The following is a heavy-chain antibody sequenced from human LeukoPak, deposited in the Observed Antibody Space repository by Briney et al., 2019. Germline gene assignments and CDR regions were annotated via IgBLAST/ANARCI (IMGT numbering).Heavy chain of an antibody. CDR3: ARASVLTGTSRTSDDAFDI. CDR2: VSAYNDNT. Sequence: ASLKVSCKASGYTFSTYGITWVRQAPGQGLEWMGWVSAYNDNTNYAQKFQGRVTMTTDASTSTAYMELRSLRSDDTAVYYCARASVLTGTSRTSDDAFDIWGQGTMVTVSS. V-gene: IGHV1-18*01. CDR1: GYTFSTYG. D-gene: IGHD1-7*01. J-gene: IGHJ3*02.